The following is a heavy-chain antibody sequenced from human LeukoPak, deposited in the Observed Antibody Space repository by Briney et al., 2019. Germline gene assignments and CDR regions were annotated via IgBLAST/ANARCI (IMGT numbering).Heavy chain of an antibody. V-gene: IGHV3-30-3*01. J-gene: IGHJ6*02. Sequence: GGSLRLSCAASGFTFSSYAMHWVRQAPGKGLEWVAVISYDGSNKYYADSVKGRFTISRDNSKNTLYLQMNSLRAEDTAVYYCARAAYHYGVDVWGQGTTVTVSS. CDR1: GFTFSSYA. CDR2: ISYDGSNK. CDR3: ARAAYHYGVDV.